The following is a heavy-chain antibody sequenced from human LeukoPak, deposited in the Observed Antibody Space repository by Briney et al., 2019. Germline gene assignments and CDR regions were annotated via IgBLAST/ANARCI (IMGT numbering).Heavy chain of an antibody. Sequence: GGSLRLSCAASGFTVSSSYMSWVRRAPGKGLESVSLIYSGGRTYYADSVRGRFTISRDNSKNTLHLQMDSVRVEDTGLYYCARGYTYQMLDYWGQGTLVTVST. J-gene: IGHJ4*02. D-gene: IGHD2-2*01. V-gene: IGHV3-66*01. CDR2: IYSGGRT. CDR1: GFTVSSSY. CDR3: ARGYTYQMLDY.